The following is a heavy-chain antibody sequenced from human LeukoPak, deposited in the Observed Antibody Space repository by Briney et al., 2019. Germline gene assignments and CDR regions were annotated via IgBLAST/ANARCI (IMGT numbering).Heavy chain of an antibody. CDR1: GGSISSYY. CDR2: IYYSGTT. V-gene: IGHV4-59*08. Sequence: SETLSLTCTVSGGSISSYYWSWIRQPPGKGLEWIGYIYYSGTTDYNPSLKSRVTILVDTSKNQFSLNLSSVTAADTAVYYCARRGIAAAGYDYWGQGTLVTVSS. J-gene: IGHJ4*02. D-gene: IGHD6-13*01. CDR3: ARRGIAAAGYDY.